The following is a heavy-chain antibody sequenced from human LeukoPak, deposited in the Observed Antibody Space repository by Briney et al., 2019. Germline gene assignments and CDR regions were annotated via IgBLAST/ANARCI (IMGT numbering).Heavy chain of an antibody. Sequence: SETLSLTCTVSGGSISSSSYYWGWIRQPPGKGLEWIGSIYYSGSTYYNPSLKSRVTMSVDTSKNQFSLKLSSVTAADTAVYYCARVRSGSYQYYFDYWGQGTLVTVSS. CDR3: ARVRSGSYQYYFDY. CDR1: GGSISSSSYY. CDR2: IYYSGST. V-gene: IGHV4-39*07. D-gene: IGHD1-26*01. J-gene: IGHJ4*02.